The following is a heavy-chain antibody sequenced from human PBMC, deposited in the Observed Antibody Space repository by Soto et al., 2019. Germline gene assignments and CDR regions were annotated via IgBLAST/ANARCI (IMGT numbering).Heavy chain of an antibody. J-gene: IGHJ4*02. V-gene: IGHV3-53*01. CDR3: VQTTGWPGFDF. D-gene: IGHD6-19*01. CDR1: GFAISSKY. CDR2: FYGGGTT. Sequence: EVQLVESGGGLIQPGGSLRLSCAASGFAISSKYMTWVRQAPGKGLEWVSVFYGGGTTYYADSVKGRFTISRDTSKTTLYLQMNSLRAEDTAVYYCVQTTGWPGFDFWGQGTLVTVSS.